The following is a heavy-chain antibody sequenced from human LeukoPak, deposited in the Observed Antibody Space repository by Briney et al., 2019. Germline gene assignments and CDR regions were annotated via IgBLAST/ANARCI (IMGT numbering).Heavy chain of an antibody. V-gene: IGHV3-15*01. CDR2: IKSKTDGGTT. Sequence: GGSLRLSCAASGFTSSNAWMSWVRQAPGKGLEWVGRIKSKTDGGTTDYAAPVKGRFTISRDDSKNTLYLQMNSLKTEDTAVYYCTTEGSNLWFGELLPPRHWGQGTLVTVSS. D-gene: IGHD3-10*01. CDR3: TTEGSNLWFGELLPPRH. CDR1: GFTSSNAW. J-gene: IGHJ4*02.